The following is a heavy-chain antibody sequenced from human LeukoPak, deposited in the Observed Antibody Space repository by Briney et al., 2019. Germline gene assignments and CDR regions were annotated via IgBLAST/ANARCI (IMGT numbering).Heavy chain of an antibody. CDR1: GFTFSSYA. D-gene: IGHD6-13*01. Sequence: GGSLRLSCAASGFTFSSYAMSWVRQAPGKGLEWVSAISGSGGSTYYADSVKGRFTISRDNSKNTLYLQMNSLGAEDTALYYCVKVTAAGFVDHWGQGTLVTVSS. V-gene: IGHV3-23*01. J-gene: IGHJ4*02. CDR2: ISGSGGST. CDR3: VKVTAAGFVDH.